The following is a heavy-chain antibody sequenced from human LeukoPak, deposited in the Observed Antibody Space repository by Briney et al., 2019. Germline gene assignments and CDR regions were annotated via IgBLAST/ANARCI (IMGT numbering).Heavy chain of an antibody. CDR2: INHSGST. CDR3: ARRVVVAALGY. CDR1: GGSLGGYY. J-gene: IGHJ4*02. Sequence: SEILSLTCAVYGGSLGGYYWSWIRQPPGKGLEWIGEINHSGSTNYNPSLKSRVTISVDASKKQFSLTLSSVTAADTAVYYCARRVVVAALGYWGQGALVTVSS. V-gene: IGHV4-34*01. D-gene: IGHD2-15*01.